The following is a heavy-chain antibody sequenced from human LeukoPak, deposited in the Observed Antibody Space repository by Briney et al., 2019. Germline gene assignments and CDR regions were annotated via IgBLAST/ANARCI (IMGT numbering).Heavy chain of an antibody. D-gene: IGHD3-16*01. Sequence: GGSLRLSCAASGFSFSDYWMSWVRQSPEKGLEWVANIKEDGSARYYVDSVKGRFTISRDNAKNSLYLQMSNLRAEDTAVYFCARGGGLDVWGQGATVTVSS. J-gene: IGHJ6*02. CDR3: ARGGGLDV. CDR2: IKEDGSAR. CDR1: GFSFSDYW. V-gene: IGHV3-7*03.